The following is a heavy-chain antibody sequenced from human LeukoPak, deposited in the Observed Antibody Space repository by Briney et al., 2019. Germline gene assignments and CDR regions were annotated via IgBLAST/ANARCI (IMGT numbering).Heavy chain of an antibody. CDR2: ISAYNGNT. CDR3: ARVRGTTVVTKEFDP. J-gene: IGHJ5*02. V-gene: IGHV1-18*01. Sequence: GASVKVSCKAPGYTFTSYDISWVRQAPGQGLEWMGWISAYNGNTNYAQKLQGRVTMTTDTSASTAYMELRSLRSDDTAVYYCARVRGTTVVTKEFDPWGQGTLVTVSS. CDR1: GYTFTSYD. D-gene: IGHD4-23*01.